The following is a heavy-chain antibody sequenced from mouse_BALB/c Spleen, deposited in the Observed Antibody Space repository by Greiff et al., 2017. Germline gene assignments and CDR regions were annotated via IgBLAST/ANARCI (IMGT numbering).Heavy chain of an antibody. CDR2: ISYSGST. J-gene: IGHJ3*01. Sequence: VQLKESGPGLVKPSQSLSLTCTVTGYSITSDYAWNWIRQFPGNKLEWMGYISYSGSTSYNPSLKSRISITRDTSKNQFFLQLNSVTTEDTATYYCARSLLSSFAYWGQGTLVTVSA. CDR1: GYSITSDYA. V-gene: IGHV3-2*02. CDR3: ARSLLSSFAY. D-gene: IGHD1-3*01.